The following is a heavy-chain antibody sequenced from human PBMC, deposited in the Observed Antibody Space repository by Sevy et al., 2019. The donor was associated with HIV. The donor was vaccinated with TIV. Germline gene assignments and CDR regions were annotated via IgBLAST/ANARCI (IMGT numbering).Heavy chain of an antibody. V-gene: IGHV3-7*01. CDR3: ARGYCSGGSCYYYYYGMDV. J-gene: IGHJ6*02. CDR2: IKQGGTEK. Sequence: GGSLRLSCAASGFTFSSYWMSWVRQAPGKGLEWVANIKQGGTEKYYVDSVKGRFTISRDNAKNSLYLQMNGLRAEDTAVYYCARGYCSGGSCYYYYYGMDVWGQGTTVTVSS. D-gene: IGHD2-15*01. CDR1: GFTFSSYW.